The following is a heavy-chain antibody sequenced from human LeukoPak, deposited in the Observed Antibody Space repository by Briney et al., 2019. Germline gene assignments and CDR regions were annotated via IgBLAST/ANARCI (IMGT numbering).Heavy chain of an antibody. Sequence: ASETLSLTCTVSGGSIRSYYWSWIRQPPGKGLEWIGYIYYSGGTNYNPSLKSRVTISVDTSKNQFSLKLSSVTAADTAVYYCARLSTMSTAANIFDYWGQGTLVTVSS. CDR1: GGSIRSYY. CDR2: IYYSGGT. J-gene: IGHJ4*02. V-gene: IGHV4-59*01. CDR3: ARLSTMSTAANIFDY. D-gene: IGHD6-6*01.